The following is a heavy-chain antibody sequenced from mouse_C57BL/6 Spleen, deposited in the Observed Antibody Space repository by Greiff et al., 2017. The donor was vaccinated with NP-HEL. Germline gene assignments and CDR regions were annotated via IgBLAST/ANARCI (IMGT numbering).Heavy chain of an antibody. V-gene: IGHV5-4*01. CDR2: ISDGGSYT. J-gene: IGHJ3*01. CDR3: ARDVYSNYPFAY. Sequence: EVQLVESGGGLVKPGGSLKLSCAASGFTFSSYAMSWVRQTPEKRLEWVATISDGGSYTYYPDNVKGRFTISRDNAKNNLYLQMSHLKSEDTAMYYCARDVYSNYPFAYWGQGTLVTVSA. CDR1: GFTFSSYA. D-gene: IGHD2-5*01.